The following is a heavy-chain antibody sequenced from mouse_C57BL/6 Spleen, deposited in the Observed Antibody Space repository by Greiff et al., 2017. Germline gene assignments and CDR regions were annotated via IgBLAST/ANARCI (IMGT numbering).Heavy chain of an antibody. Sequence: LVESGGGLVKPGGSLKLSCAASGFTFSSYAMSWVRQTPEKRLEWVATISYGGSYTYYPYNVKGRFTISRNKAKKDLYLQRSQLKSEDTAMYDCARRGYYGSVFDYWGQGTTLTVSS. J-gene: IGHJ2*01. CDR2: ISYGGSYT. D-gene: IGHD1-1*01. CDR1: GFTFSSYA. CDR3: ARRGYYGSVFDY. V-gene: IGHV5-4*01.